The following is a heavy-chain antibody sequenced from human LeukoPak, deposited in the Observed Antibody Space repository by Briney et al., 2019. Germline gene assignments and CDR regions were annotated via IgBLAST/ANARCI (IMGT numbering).Heavy chain of an antibody. CDR2: IFGSGGSA. D-gene: IGHD5-18*01. CDR1: GFTFSSYA. Sequence: HPGGSLRLSCTASGFTFSSYAMYWVRQAPGKGLEWVSGIFGSGGSAHYADSVKGRFTISRDNSQNTVYLQMNSLRAEDTAVYYCARADSYGSILDYWGQGTRVIDSS. J-gene: IGHJ4*02. V-gene: IGHV3-23*01. CDR3: ARADSYGSILDY.